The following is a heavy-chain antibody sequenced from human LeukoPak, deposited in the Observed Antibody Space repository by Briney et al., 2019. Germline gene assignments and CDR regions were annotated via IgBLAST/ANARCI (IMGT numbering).Heavy chain of an antibody. D-gene: IGHD5-24*01. V-gene: IGHV1-69*04. Sequence: GASVKVSCKASGGTFSSYAISWVRQAPGQGPEWMGRIIPILGIANYAQKFQGRVTITADESTSTAYMELSSLRSEDTAVYYCARDFAEMATIYDYWGQGTLVTVSS. CDR1: GGTFSSYA. CDR3: ARDFAEMATIYDY. CDR2: IIPILGIA. J-gene: IGHJ4*02.